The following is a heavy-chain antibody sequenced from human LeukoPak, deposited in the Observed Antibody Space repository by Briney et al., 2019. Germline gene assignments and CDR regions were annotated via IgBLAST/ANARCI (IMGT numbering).Heavy chain of an antibody. CDR2: IKSDGKT. CDR1: GFTFSRYW. V-gene: IGHV3-74*01. CDR3: ARAPSEVGGYYPEYFRH. J-gene: IGHJ1*01. D-gene: IGHD3-22*01. Sequence: GGSLRLSCEASGFTFSRYWMHWVRQAPGKGLVGVSRIKSDGKTNYADSVKGRFTISRDNAKNTVSLQMDSLRAEDTGVYYCARAPSEVGGYYPEYFRHWGQGTLVTVSS.